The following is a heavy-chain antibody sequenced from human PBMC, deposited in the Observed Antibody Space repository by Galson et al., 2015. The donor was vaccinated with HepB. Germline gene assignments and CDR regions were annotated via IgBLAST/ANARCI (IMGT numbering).Heavy chain of an antibody. CDR2: ISGSGGST. CDR3: AKDQPSPGWTIAAFYYYYGMDV. V-gene: IGHV3-23*01. D-gene: IGHD6-25*01. J-gene: IGHJ6*02. CDR1: GFTFRSYA. Sequence: SLRLSCAASGFTFRSYAMSWVRQAPGKGLEWVSAISGSGGSTYYADSVKGRFTISRDNSKNTLYLQMNSLRAEDTAVYYCAKDQPSPGWTIAAFYYYYGMDVWGQGTTVTVSS.